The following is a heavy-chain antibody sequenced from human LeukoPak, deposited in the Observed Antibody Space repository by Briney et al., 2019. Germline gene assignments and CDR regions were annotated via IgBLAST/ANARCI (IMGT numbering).Heavy chain of an antibody. J-gene: IGHJ4*02. CDR1: GFTVSSNY. D-gene: IGHD2-2*01. Sequence: GGSLRLSCAASGFTVSSNYMTWVRQAPGKGLEWVSAISDSGSRTFYAGSVKGRFTISRDNSKNTLYLQMNSLRAEDTAVYYCARSCSSTSCSRFLFDYWGQGTLVTVSS. CDR2: ISDSGSRT. CDR3: ARSCSSTSCSRFLFDY. V-gene: IGHV3-53*05.